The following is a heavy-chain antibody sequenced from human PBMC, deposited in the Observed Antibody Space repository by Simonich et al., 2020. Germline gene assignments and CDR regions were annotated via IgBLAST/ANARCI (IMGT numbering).Heavy chain of an antibody. CDR2: INPYSGGT. J-gene: IGHJ6*03. V-gene: IGHV1-2*02. CDR1: GYTFTGYY. Sequence: QVQLVQSGAEVKKPGASVKVSCTASGYTFTGYYMHWVQQAPEQRLEGCGWINPYSGGTNDAQNFYGRVTLTRDTSTSTAYMELSRLRSDDTAVYYCARGALTGDYYYMDVWGKGTTVTVSS. D-gene: IGHD7-27*01. CDR3: ARGALTGDYYYMDV.